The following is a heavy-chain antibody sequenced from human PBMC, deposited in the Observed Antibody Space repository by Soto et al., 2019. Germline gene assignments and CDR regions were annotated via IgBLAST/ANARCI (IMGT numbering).Heavy chain of an antibody. CDR1: GGTFSSYA. CDR2: IIPLLNTP. J-gene: IGHJ6*02. Sequence: QVQLVQSGAEVKKPGSSVKVSCRASGGTFSSYAVSWVRQAPGQGLEWMGVIIPLLNTPKYVQKFPGRVTITADASATTAYMELSSLRSEDTAVYYCARESSSPNYNYYGMDVWGQGTTVTVSS. V-gene: IGHV1-69*01. CDR3: ARESSSPNYNYYGMDV. D-gene: IGHD6-6*01.